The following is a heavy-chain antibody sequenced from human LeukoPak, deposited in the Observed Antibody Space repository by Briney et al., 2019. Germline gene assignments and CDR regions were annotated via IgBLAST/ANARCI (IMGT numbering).Heavy chain of an antibody. J-gene: IGHJ4*02. CDR2: INSDGSST. D-gene: IGHD4-17*01. Sequence: GGSLRLSCAASGLTFSNYWMHWVRQAPGKGLVWVSRINSDGSSTTSADSVKGRFTISRDNAKNTLYLQMNSLRAEDTAVYYCVKGGATVIDYWGQGTLVTVSS. V-gene: IGHV3-74*01. CDR3: VKGGATVIDY. CDR1: GLTFSNYW.